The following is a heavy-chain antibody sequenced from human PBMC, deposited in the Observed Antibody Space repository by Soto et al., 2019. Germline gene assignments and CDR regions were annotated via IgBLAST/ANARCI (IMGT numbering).Heavy chain of an antibody. CDR3: ARLVPAWFKTINWFDP. J-gene: IGHJ5*02. CDR1: GGSISSSSYY. CDR2: IYYSGST. D-gene: IGHD2-2*01. V-gene: IGHV4-39*01. Sequence: QLQLQESGPGLVKPSETLSLTCTVSGGSISSSSYYWGWIRQPPGKGLEWIGSIYYSGSTYYNPSLKSRVTISVDTSKHQFSLKLSSVTAADTAVYYCARLVPAWFKTINWFDPWGQGTLVTVSS.